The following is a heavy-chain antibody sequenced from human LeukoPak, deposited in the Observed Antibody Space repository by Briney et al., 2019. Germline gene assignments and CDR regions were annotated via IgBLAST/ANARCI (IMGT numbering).Heavy chain of an antibody. CDR1: GFTLSSYW. D-gene: IGHD5-18*01. Sequence: GGSLRPSCAASGFTLSSYWMSWVRQAPGKGLEWVANIKQDGSEKCYVDSVKGRFTISRDNAKNSLYLQMNSLRAEDTAVYYCARDLYSYGYYFDYWGQGTLVTVSS. J-gene: IGHJ4*02. CDR3: ARDLYSYGYYFDY. V-gene: IGHV3-7*01. CDR2: IKQDGSEK.